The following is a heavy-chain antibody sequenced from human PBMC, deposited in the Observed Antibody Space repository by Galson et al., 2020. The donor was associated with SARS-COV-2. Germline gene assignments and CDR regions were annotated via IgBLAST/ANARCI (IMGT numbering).Heavy chain of an antibody. CDR3: AREGLYYYDSSGQWNDAFDI. CDR2: IRQEGGWK. J-gene: IGHJ3*02. CDR1: GFTFSSYW. Sequence: GESLKISCAASGFTFSSYWMGWVRQAPGRGRGWVANIRQEGGWKSYLDSLRGRLTISRDNAKNSLYLQMNSLRAEDTAVYYCAREGLYYYDSSGQWNDAFDIWGQGTMVTVSS. V-gene: IGHV3-7*01. D-gene: IGHD3-22*01.